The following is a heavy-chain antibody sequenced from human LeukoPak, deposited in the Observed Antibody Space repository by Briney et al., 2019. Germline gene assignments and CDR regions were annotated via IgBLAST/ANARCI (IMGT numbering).Heavy chain of an antibody. CDR3: ARDDGLIFDY. CDR2: ISYSGST. J-gene: IGHJ4*02. Sequence: SETLSLTCTVSGGSISSFFWSWIRQPPGKGLEWIGYISYSGSTNYNPSLKSRVTISLDTSKNQFSLKLRSVTAADTAVYYCARDDGLIFDYWGQGTLVTVSS. CDR1: GGSISSFF. V-gene: IGHV4-59*01. D-gene: IGHD3-9*01.